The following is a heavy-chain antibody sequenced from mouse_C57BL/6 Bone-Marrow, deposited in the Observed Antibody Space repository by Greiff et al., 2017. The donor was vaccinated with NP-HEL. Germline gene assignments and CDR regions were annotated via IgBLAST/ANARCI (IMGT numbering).Heavy chain of an antibody. D-gene: IGHD1-2*01. J-gene: IGHJ1*03. V-gene: IGHV1-9*01. CDR3: ALRPPGYFDV. CDR2: ILPGSGST. Sequence: QVQLKESGAELMKPGASVKLSCKATGYTFTGYWIEWVKQRPGHGLEWIGVILPGSGSTNYNDKFKGMATCTADTSSNTAYMKLSRLTAKDSANYSCALRPPGYFDVWGTGTTVTVSS. CDR1: GYTFTGYW.